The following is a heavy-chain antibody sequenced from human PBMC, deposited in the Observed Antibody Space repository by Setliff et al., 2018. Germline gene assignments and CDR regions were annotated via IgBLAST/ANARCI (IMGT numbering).Heavy chain of an antibody. CDR2: SRDKANSYTI. Sequence: LRLSCAASGFTFSDHHMDWVRQAPGKGLEWVGRSRDKANSYTIAYAASVKGRFTISRDQSENSVYLQMNSLKTEDTAVYYCAVSGINDPLSYWGQGTLVTVSS. J-gene: IGHJ4*02. CDR1: GFTFSDHH. D-gene: IGHD2-15*01. V-gene: IGHV3-72*01. CDR3: AVSGINDPLSY.